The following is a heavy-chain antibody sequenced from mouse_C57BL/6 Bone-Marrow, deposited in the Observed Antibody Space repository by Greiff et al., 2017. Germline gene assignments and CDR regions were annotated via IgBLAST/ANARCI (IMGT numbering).Heavy chain of an antibody. V-gene: IGHV1-9*01. CDR1: GYTFTGYW. Sequence: VQVVESGAELMKPGASVKLSCKATGYTFTGYWIEWVKQRPGHGLEWIGEILPGSGSTTYNEKFKGKATFTADTSSNTAYMQLSSLTTEDSAIYYCARVGSYYFDYWGQGTTLTVSS. CDR3: ARVGSYYFDY. D-gene: IGHD4-1*01. J-gene: IGHJ2*01. CDR2: ILPGSGST.